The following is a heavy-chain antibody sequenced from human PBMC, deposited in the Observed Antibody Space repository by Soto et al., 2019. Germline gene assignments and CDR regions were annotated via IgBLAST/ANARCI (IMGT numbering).Heavy chain of an antibody. CDR3: TRDLFSYDYSGILWFDP. V-gene: IGHV3-73*01. Sequence: LRLSCEASGFAFSGSAMYWVRQASGKGPEWVGRIRSKGHNYATEYAASVKGRFTISRDDSKNTAYLQMNSLQTEDTAVYYCTRDLFSYDYSGILWFDPWGQGTLVTVSS. J-gene: IGHJ5*02. CDR2: IRSKGHNYAT. D-gene: IGHD3-16*01. CDR1: GFAFSGSA.